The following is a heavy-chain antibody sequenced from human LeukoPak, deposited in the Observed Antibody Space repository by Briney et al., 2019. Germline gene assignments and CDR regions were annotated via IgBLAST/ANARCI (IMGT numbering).Heavy chain of an antibody. V-gene: IGHV3-66*01. D-gene: IGHD5-12*01. Sequence: PGGSLRLSCAASEFSVGSNYMTWVRQAPGKGLEWVSLIYSGGSTYYADSVKGRFTISRDNSKNTLYLQMNSLRAEDTAVYYCARDLGYSGYAPSSWFDPWGQGTLVSVSS. CDR2: IYSGGST. J-gene: IGHJ5*02. CDR1: EFSVGSNY. CDR3: ARDLGYSGYAPSSWFDP.